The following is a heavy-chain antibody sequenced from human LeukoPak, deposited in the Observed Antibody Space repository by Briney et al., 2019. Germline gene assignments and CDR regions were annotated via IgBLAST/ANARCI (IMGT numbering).Heavy chain of an antibody. CDR1: GGSISSYY. V-gene: IGHV4-59*01. D-gene: IGHD1-26*01. CDR2: IYYSGST. CDR3: AAPVGATVSY. J-gene: IGHJ4*02. Sequence: PSETLSLTCSVSGGSISSYYWSWIRQPPGKGLEWIGYIYYSGSTNYNPSLKSRVTISVDTSKNQFSLKLSSVTAADTAVYYCAAPVGATVSYWGQGTLVTVSS.